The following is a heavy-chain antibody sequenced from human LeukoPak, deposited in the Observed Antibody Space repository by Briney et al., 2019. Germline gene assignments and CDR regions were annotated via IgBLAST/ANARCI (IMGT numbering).Heavy chain of an antibody. CDR1: GFTFSINA. Sequence: GGSLRLSCAASGFTFSINAMSWVRQAPGKGLEWVSVISATGGSTNYADSVKGRFTISRDSSKNTLYLHMNSLRAEDTAVYYCAKDRNMITFGGVIVRATTFDYWGQGTLVTVSS. V-gene: IGHV3-23*01. CDR2: ISATGGST. D-gene: IGHD3-16*02. CDR3: AKDRNMITFGGVIVRATTFDY. J-gene: IGHJ4*02.